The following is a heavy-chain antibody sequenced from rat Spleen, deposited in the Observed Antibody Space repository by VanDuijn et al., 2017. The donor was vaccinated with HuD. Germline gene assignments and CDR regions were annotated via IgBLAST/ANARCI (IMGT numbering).Heavy chain of an antibody. J-gene: IGHJ2*01. CDR1: GFSLSSNG. CDR2: ISSGGST. CDR3: TRDLYYFDY. V-gene: IGHV2S12*01. Sequence: QVQLMESGPGLVQPSQTLSLTCTVSGFSLSSNGVSWVRQPPGKGLEWIATISSGGSTYYNSVLKFRLSISRDTSKSQVFLKMSNLQTADTGTYYCTRDLYYFDYWGQGVMVTVSS.